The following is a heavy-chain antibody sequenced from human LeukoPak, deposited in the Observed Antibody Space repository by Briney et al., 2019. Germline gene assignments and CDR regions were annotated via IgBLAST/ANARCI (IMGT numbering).Heavy chain of an antibody. V-gene: IGHV1-2*02. D-gene: IGHD3-3*01. J-gene: IGHJ3*02. CDR1: GYTFTGYY. CDR3: ARASPFLEWLGWPQQDAFDT. CDR2: INPNSGGT. Sequence: ASVKVSCKASGYTFTGYYMHWVRQAPGQGLEWMGWINPNSGGTNYAQKFQGRVTMTRDTSISTAYMELSRLRSDDTAVYYCARASPFLEWLGWPQQDAFDTWGQGTMVTVSS.